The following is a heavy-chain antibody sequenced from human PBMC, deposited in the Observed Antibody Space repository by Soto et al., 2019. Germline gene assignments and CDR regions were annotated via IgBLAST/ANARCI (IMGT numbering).Heavy chain of an antibody. Sequence: QVQLVQSGAEVKKPGASVKVSCKASGYTFTSYGISWVRQAPGQGLEWMGWISAYNGNTNYAQKLQGRVTMTTDTSTSAAYMELRSLRSDDTAVYYCARITLDDPSPAAIYDYYYYYMDVWGKGTTVTVSS. V-gene: IGHV1-18*01. CDR1: GYTFTSYG. D-gene: IGHD2-2*01. CDR2: ISAYNGNT. J-gene: IGHJ6*03. CDR3: ARITLDDPSPAAIYDYYYYYMDV.